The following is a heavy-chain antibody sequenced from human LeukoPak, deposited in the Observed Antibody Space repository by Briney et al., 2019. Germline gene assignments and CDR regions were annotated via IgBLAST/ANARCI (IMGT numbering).Heavy chain of an antibody. CDR3: ARRAYFDSSGYSPTSGDFDL. V-gene: IGHV4-4*08. CDR2: IYSNGIT. D-gene: IGHD3-22*01. Sequence: PSETLSLTCTVSGGSICSYYWNWIRQSPGKGLEWLGYIYSNGITNYSPSLRSRGTISIATSKNQFSLRLASVPAADTAIYYCARRAYFDSSGYSPTSGDFDLWGRGTLVTVSS. CDR1: GGSICSYY. J-gene: IGHJ2*01.